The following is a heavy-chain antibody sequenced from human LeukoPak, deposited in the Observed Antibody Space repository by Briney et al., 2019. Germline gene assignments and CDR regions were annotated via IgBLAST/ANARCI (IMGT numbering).Heavy chain of an antibody. CDR3: ARDPSNSSGWRAWGDY. CDR1: GYTFTNHG. Sequence: GASVKVSCKASGYTFTNHGINWVRQAPGQGLEWMGWISAYNGDTKYAQKFQGRVTMTTDTSTTTACMELRSLRSDDTAVYYCARDPSNSSGWRAWGDYWGQGILVTVSS. V-gene: IGHV1-18*04. J-gene: IGHJ4*02. D-gene: IGHD6-25*01. CDR2: ISAYNGDT.